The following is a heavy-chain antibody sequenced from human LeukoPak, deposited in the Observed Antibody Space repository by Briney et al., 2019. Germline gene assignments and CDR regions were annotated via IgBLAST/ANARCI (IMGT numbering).Heavy chain of an antibody. CDR1: GYTFTGYY. CDR2: INAGNGNI. Sequence: ASVTVSCTASGYTFTGYYMHWVRQAPGQGLEWMGWINAGNGNIKYSQKLQGRVTITGDTSASTAYMELSSLRSEDTAVYYCARGYCSSTSCYMDVWGQGTTVT. CDR3: ARGYCSSTSCYMDV. D-gene: IGHD2-2*01. V-gene: IGHV1-3*01. J-gene: IGHJ6*02.